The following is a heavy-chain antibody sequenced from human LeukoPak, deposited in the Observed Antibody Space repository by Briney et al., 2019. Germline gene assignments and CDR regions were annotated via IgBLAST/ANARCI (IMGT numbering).Heavy chain of an antibody. CDR3: ARDDSSGFDY. CDR2: ISSSTYII. V-gene: IGHV3-48*01. Sequence: GGSLRLSCAASGFTFSSYSLNWVRQAPGKGLEWISHISSSTYIIYYADSVKGRFTISRDNAKNSLYLQMNSLRAEDTAVYYCARDDSSGFDYWGQGTLVTVSS. J-gene: IGHJ4*02. D-gene: IGHD3-22*01. CDR1: GFTFSSYS.